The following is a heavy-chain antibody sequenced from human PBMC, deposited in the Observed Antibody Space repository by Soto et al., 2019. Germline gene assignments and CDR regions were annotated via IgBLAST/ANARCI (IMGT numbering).Heavy chain of an antibody. D-gene: IGHD3-22*01. CDR2: VWNDGSNK. CDR3: AGTGPYDTRGSSPPSGLDV. CDR1: GFTFSHYG. J-gene: IGHJ6*02. Sequence: QVSLVESGGGAVQPGRSLRLSCAASGFTFSHYGIHWVRQAPGKGREWVAVVWNDGSNKYYSDPVKGRFIISRDDSKKTVALQMNSLPAEDTAGYYCAGTGPYDTRGSSPPSGLDVWGQGTSVTVSS. V-gene: IGHV3-33*08.